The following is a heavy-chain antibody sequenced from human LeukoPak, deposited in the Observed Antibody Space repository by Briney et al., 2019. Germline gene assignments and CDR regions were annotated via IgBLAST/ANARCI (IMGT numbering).Heavy chain of an antibody. Sequence: PSETLSLTCTVSGGSISSYYWSWIRQPPGKGLEWIGYIYYSGSTYYNPSLKSRVTISVDTSKNQFSLKLSSVTAADTAVYYCARHPEGNDIWGQGTMVTVSS. V-gene: IGHV4-59*04. CDR3: ARHPEGNDI. J-gene: IGHJ3*02. CDR1: GGSISSYY. CDR2: IYYSGST.